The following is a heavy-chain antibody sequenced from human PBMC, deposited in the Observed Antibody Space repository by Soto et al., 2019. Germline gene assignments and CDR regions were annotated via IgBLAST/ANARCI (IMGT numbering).Heavy chain of an antibody. D-gene: IGHD4-17*01. CDR1: GFTVSSNY. CDR3: ASEGNYGDWYFDL. J-gene: IGHJ2*01. Sequence: EVQLVETGGGLIQPGGSLRLSCAASGFTVSSNYMSWVRQAPGKGLEWVSVIYSGGSTYYADSVKGRFTISRDNSKNTLYLQMNSLRAEDTAVYYCASEGNYGDWYFDLWGRGTLVTVSS. V-gene: IGHV3-53*02. CDR2: IYSGGST.